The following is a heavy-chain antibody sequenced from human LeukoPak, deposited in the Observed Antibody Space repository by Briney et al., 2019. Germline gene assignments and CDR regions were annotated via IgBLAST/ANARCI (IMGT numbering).Heavy chain of an antibody. CDR1: GGSISSSSYY. Sequence: PSETLSLTCTVSGGSISSSSYYWGWIRQPPGKGLEWIGSIYYSGSTYYNPSLKSRVTISVDTSKNQFSLKLSSVTAADTAVYYCARTDYTKDYWGQGTLVTVSS. D-gene: IGHD4-11*01. CDR2: IYYSGST. V-gene: IGHV4-39*07. CDR3: ARTDYTKDY. J-gene: IGHJ4*02.